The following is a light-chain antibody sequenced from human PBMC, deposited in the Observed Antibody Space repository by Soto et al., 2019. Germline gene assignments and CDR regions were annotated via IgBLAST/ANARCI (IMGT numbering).Light chain of an antibody. V-gene: IGKV3-20*01. CDR2: GAF. Sequence: DIVLTQSPGTLSLSPGERATLSCRTSPTIITPYLSWYQQKPGQAPRLLIYGAFTRAPGTPDRFSGSGSGTDFTLTISRLEPEDFAVYYCQQYGSSPLWTFGQGTKVDIK. CDR3: QQYGSSPLWT. J-gene: IGKJ1*01. CDR1: PTIITPY.